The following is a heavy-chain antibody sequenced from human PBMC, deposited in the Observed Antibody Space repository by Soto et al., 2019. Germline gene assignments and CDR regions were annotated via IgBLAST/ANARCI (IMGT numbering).Heavy chain of an antibody. J-gene: IGHJ1*01. CDR3: AREGFQNSPFQH. CDR1: GFTFSSYP. CDR2: ISYDGSNK. D-gene: IGHD2-15*01. V-gene: IGHV3-30-3*01. Sequence: PGGSLRLSCAASGFTFSSYPMHWVRQTPGKGLEWVAFISYDGSNKHYADSVKGRFTISRDNSKNTLYVQMNSLRPEDTAVYYCAREGFQNSPFQHWGQGTVVTVSS.